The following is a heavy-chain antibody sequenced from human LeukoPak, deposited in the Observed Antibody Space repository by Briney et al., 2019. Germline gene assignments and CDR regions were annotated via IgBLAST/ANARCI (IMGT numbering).Heavy chain of an antibody. V-gene: IGHV1-18*04. J-gene: IGHJ5*02. CDR3: ARVNYDILTGYYNRNWFDP. CDR2: ISAYNGNT. D-gene: IGHD3-9*01. CDR1: GYTFTSYG. Sequence: ASVKVSCKASGYTFTSYGISWVRQAPGQGLEWMGWISAYNGNTNYAQKLQGRVTMTTDTSTSTAYMELRSLRSDDTAMYYCARVNYDILTGYYNRNWFDPWGQGTLVTVSS.